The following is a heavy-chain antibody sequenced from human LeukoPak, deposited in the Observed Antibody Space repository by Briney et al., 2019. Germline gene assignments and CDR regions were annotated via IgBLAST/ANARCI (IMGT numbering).Heavy chain of an antibody. J-gene: IGHJ4*02. CDR3: ARGGYYDSSGYYGC. CDR2: ISSNGGST. Sequence: GGSLRLSCAASGFTFSSYAMHWVRQAPGKGLEYVSAISSNGGSTYYANSVKGRFTISRDNSKNTLYLQMSSLRAEDMAVYYCARGGYYDSSGYYGCWGQGTLVTVSS. CDR1: GFTFSSYA. D-gene: IGHD3-22*01. V-gene: IGHV3-64*01.